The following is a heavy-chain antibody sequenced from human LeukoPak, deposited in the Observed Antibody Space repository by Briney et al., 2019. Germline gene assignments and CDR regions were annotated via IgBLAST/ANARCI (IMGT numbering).Heavy chain of an antibody. D-gene: IGHD3-22*01. V-gene: IGHV3-21*01. J-gene: IGHJ4*02. CDR1: GFTFSSYS. CDR3: ARDYLFSSGYYGY. Sequence: GGSLRLCCAASGFTFSSYSMNWVRQAPGKGLEWVSSISSSSSYIYYADSVKGRFTISRDNAKNSLYLQMNSLRAEDTAVYYCARDYLFSSGYYGYWGQGTLVTVSS. CDR2: ISSSSSYI.